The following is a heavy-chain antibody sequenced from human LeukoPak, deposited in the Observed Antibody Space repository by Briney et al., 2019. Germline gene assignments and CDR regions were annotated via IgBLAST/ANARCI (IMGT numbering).Heavy chain of an antibody. J-gene: IGHJ4*02. D-gene: IGHD2-8*01. CDR3: AKSAFDGDYSGY. V-gene: IGHV3-33*06. CDR2: IWYDGSNK. CDR1: GFTFSGYG. Sequence: GGSLRLSCAASGFTFSGYGMHWVRQAPGKGLEWVAVIWYDGSNKYYEDSVKGRFTISRDNSKNTLYLQMNSLRVDDTAVYYCAKSAFDGDYSGYWGQGTLVTVSS.